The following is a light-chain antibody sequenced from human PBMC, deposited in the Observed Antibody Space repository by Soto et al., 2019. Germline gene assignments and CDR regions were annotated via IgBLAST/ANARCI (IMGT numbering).Light chain of an antibody. CDR3: QQYDNWLT. Sequence: EIVMTQSPVTLSVSPGERATLSCRASQSVSNKLAWYQRIPGQAPRLLIYGASTRATGIPARFSGSGSGTEFTLTISSLQSEDFAVYYCQQYDNWLTFGGGTKVEIK. J-gene: IGKJ4*01. V-gene: IGKV3-15*01. CDR2: GAS. CDR1: QSVSNK.